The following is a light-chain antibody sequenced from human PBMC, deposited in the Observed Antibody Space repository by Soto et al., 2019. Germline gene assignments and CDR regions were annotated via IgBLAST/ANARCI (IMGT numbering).Light chain of an antibody. J-gene: IGKJ3*01. CDR1: QSVSSSY. CDR3: QQYGSSPPGWT. Sequence: EIVLTQSPGTLSLSPGERATLSCRASQSVSSSYLAWYQQKPGQAPRLLIYGASSRATGIPDRFSGSGSGTDFTLTISRLEPEDFAVYYCQQYGSSPPGWTFGPGTKVDIK. CDR2: GAS. V-gene: IGKV3-20*01.